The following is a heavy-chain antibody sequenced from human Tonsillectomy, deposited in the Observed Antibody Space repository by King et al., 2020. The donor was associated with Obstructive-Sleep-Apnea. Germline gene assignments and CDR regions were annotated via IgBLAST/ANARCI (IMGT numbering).Heavy chain of an antibody. CDR1: GYSISSGYY. V-gene: IGHV4-38-2*02. Sequence: QLQESGPGLVKPSETLSLTCTVSGYSISSGYYWGWIRQPPAKGLEWIGTIYHSGSTYYNPSLTSRVTISRDTSKNQISLKLSSVTAADTAVYYCARDRPSGSYSYWGQGTLVTVSS. CDR2: IYHSGST. D-gene: IGHD1-26*01. J-gene: IGHJ4*02. CDR3: ARDRPSGSYSY.